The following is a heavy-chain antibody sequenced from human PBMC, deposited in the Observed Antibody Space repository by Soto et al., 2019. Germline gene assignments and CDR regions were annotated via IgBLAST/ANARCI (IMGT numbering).Heavy chain of an antibody. Sequence: PSETLSLTCSASGGSITSSSHFWGWVRQPPGKGLEWIGTIYFTGSTYYTPSLKSRLTMSIDTSKNEFSLRLNSVTAADTAVYYFAGQTFTIAAASYGRSNWFDPWGPGTLVTVSS. CDR3: AGQTFTIAAASYGRSNWFDP. CDR1: GGSITSSSHF. CDR2: IYFTGST. V-gene: IGHV4-39*01. D-gene: IGHD6-25*01. J-gene: IGHJ5*02.